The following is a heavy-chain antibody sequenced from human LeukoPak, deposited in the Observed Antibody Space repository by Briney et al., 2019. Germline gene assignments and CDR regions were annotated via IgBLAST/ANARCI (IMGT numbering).Heavy chain of an antibody. J-gene: IGHJ4*02. CDR1: GFTFSSYA. V-gene: IGHV3-23*01. CDR3: AKDSTMIVVVSYDY. CDR2: ISGSGGST. Sequence: GGSLRLSCAAFGFTFSSYAMSWVRQAPGKGLEWVSAISGSGGSTYYADSVKGRFTISRDNSKNTLYLQMNSLRAEDTAVYYCAKDSTMIVVVSYDYWGQGTLVTVSS. D-gene: IGHD3-22*01.